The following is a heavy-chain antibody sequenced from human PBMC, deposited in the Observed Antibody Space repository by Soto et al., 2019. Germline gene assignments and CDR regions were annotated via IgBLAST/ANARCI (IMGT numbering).Heavy chain of an antibody. CDR3: ARHRDYGDFLLYYYGMDV. CDR2: IYYSGST. V-gene: IGHV4-39*01. D-gene: IGHD4-17*01. CDR1: GGSISSSSYY. Sequence: QLQLQESGPGLVKPSETLSLTCTVSGGSISSSSYYWGWIRQPPGKGLEWIGSIYYSGSTYYNPSLKSRVTISVDTSKNQFSLKLSSVTAADTAVYYCARHRDYGDFLLYYYGMDVWGQGTTVTVSS. J-gene: IGHJ6*02.